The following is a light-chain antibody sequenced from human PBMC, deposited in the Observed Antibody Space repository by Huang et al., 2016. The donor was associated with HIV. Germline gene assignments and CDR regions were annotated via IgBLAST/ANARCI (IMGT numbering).Light chain of an antibody. CDR3: QQYKNWPPLYT. CDR1: QSIDNN. V-gene: IGKV3-15*01. Sequence: EIVMTQSPATLSVSPGESASLSCRASQSIDNNLAWYQQKPGQAPRLLLSSASNRATGIPARFSGSGSGTEFTLTITSLQSEDFAVYYCQQYKNWPPLYTFGQGTKLEIK. CDR2: SAS. J-gene: IGKJ2*01.